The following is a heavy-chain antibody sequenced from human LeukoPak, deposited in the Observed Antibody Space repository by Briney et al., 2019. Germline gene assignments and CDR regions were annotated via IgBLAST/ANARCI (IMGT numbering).Heavy chain of an antibody. Sequence: ASVKVSCKASGGTFSSYAISWVRQAPGQGLEWMGRIIPIFGTANYAQKFQGRVTITTDESTSTAYMELSSLRSEDTAVYYCARVRYSSGWYFDYWGQGTLVTVSS. CDR2: IIPIFGTA. CDR3: ARVRYSSGWYFDY. J-gene: IGHJ4*02. D-gene: IGHD6-19*01. CDR1: GGTFSSYA. V-gene: IGHV1-69*05.